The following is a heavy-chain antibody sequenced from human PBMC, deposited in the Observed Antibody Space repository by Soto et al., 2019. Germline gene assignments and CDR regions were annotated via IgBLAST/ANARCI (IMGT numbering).Heavy chain of an antibody. CDR2: IYHSGST. J-gene: IGHJ5*02. Sequence: SETLSLTCAVSGGSISSGGYSWSWIRQSPGKGLEWIGYIYHSGSTYYNPSLKSRVTISVDGSKNQFSLKLSSVTAADTAVYYCARGVSSSDNWFDPWGQGTLVTVSS. V-gene: IGHV4-30-2*06. CDR1: GGSISSGGYS. D-gene: IGHD6-13*01. CDR3: ARGVSSSDNWFDP.